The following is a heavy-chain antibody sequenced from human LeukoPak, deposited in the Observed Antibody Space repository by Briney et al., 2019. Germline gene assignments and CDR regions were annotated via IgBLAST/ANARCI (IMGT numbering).Heavy chain of an antibody. J-gene: IGHJ4*02. CDR3: RVIPIYYLDH. D-gene: IGHD2-21*01. Sequence: ASVKVSCKASGYSFTTYGMNGVPQAPGQGLEWMGGFNTNTGNPTYAQGFRGRFVFSMDTSASTAYLQISSLKAEDIATSESRVIPIYYLDHWGQATVVTVSS. CDR2: FNTNTGNP. CDR1: GYSFTTYG. V-gene: IGHV7-81*01.